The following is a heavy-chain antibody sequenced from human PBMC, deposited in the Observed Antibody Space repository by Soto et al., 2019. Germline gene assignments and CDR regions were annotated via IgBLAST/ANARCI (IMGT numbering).Heavy chain of an antibody. D-gene: IGHD3-22*01. V-gene: IGHV1-24*01. CDR2: FDPEDGET. CDR1: GYTLTELS. J-gene: IGHJ3*02. CDR3: ATDRRSRITMIVVVPRFAFDI. Sequence: ASVKVSCKVSGYTLTELSMHWVRQAPGKGLEWMGGFDPEDGETIYAQKFQGRVTMTEDTSTDTAYMELSSLRSEDTAVYYCATDRRSRITMIVVVPRFAFDIWGQGTMVTVSS.